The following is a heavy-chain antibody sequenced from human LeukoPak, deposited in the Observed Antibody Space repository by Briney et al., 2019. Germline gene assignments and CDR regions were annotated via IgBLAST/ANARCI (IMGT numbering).Heavy chain of an antibody. J-gene: IGHJ5*02. CDR2: IYYSGST. CDR3: ARDSSYDFWSGYPPGWFDP. D-gene: IGHD3-3*01. Sequence: SETLSLTCTVSGGSISSSSYYWGWIRQPPGKGLEWIGSIYYSGSTYYNPSLKSRVTMSVDTSKNQFSLKLSSVTAADTVVYYCARDSSYDFWSGYPPGWFDPWGQGTLVTVSS. CDR1: GGSISSSSYY. V-gene: IGHV4-39*07.